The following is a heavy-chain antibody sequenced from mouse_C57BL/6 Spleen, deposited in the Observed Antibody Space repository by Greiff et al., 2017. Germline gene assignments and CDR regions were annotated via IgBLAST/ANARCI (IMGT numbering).Heavy chain of an antibody. CDR3: AREVAQATGR. J-gene: IGHJ3*02. Sequence: VQLQQSGPELVKPGASVKISCKASGYTFTDYYMNWVKQSHGKSLEWIGDINPNNGGTSYNQKFKGKATLTVDKSSSTAYMELRSLTSEDSAVYYCAREVAQATGRWGQGTLVTVSA. D-gene: IGHD3-2*02. CDR2: INPNNGGT. V-gene: IGHV1-26*01. CDR1: GYTFTDYY.